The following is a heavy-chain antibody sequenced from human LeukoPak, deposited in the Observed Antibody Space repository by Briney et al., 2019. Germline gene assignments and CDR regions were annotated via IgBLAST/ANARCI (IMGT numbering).Heavy chain of an antibody. CDR2: ISSYNGNT. D-gene: IGHD3-10*01. J-gene: IGHJ4*02. Sequence: ASVKVSCKASGYTFTSYGISWVRQAPGQGLEWMGWISSYNGNTNYAQKLQGRVTMTTDTSTSAAYMELRSLRSDDTAVYYCARHTLYGSGSYYVYYFGYWGQGTLVTVSS. CDR3: ARHTLYGSGSYYVYYFGY. V-gene: IGHV1-18*01. CDR1: GYTFTSYG.